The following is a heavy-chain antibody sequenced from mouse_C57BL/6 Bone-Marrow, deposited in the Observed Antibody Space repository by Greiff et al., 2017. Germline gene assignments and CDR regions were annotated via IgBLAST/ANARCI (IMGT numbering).Heavy chain of an antibody. D-gene: IGHD4-1*01. CDR3: AAPLGWDVRGFAY. J-gene: IGHJ3*01. CDR2: INPNNGGT. Sequence: EVQLQQSGPELVKPGASVKISCKASGYTFTDYYMNWVKQSHGKSLEWIGDINPNNGGTSYNQKFKGKATLTVDKSSSTAYMELRSLTSEDTAVYYCAAPLGWDVRGFAYWGQGTLVTVSA. CDR1: GYTFTDYY. V-gene: IGHV1-26*01.